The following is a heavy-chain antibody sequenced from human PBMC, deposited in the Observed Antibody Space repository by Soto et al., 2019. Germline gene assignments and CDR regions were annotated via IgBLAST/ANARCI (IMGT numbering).Heavy chain of an antibody. J-gene: IGHJ4*02. CDR3: ARNVPVTALGY. Sequence: EVRLVESGGGLVQPGGSLRLSCAASGVTVGNNYMSWVRQAPGKGLEWVSVTYSGGDTRYEASVKGRFTMSRDSTKNTLYLQMDSLRAEDTAVYFCARNVPVTALGYWGQGSLVTVSS. D-gene: IGHD4-17*01. V-gene: IGHV3-66*01. CDR2: TYSGGDT. CDR1: GVTVGNNY.